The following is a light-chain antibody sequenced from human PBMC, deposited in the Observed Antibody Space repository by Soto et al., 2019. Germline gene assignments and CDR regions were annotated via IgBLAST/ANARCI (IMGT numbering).Light chain of an antibody. Sequence: QSVLTQPASVSGSPGQSITISCTGTSSDVGTYNSVSWYQQYPGKAPKLMIHDVSNRPSGVSNRFSGSKSGNTASLTISGLQAEDEADYYCSSYTSSSSHVFGSGTKVTV. J-gene: IGLJ1*01. CDR2: DVS. CDR1: SSDVGTYNS. V-gene: IGLV2-14*01. CDR3: SSYTSSSSHV.